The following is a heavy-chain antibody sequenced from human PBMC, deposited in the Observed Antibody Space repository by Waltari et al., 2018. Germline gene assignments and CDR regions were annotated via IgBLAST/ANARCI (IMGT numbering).Heavy chain of an antibody. CDR3: ARVLGSSGSPNWFDP. CDR1: GGSISSSSYY. Sequence: QLQLQESGPGLVKPSETLSLTCPVPGGSISSSSYYWGWIRQPPGKGLEWIGSIYYSGSTYYNPSLKSRVTISVDTSKNQFSLKLSSVTAADTAVYYCARVLGSSGSPNWFDPWGQGTLVTVSS. V-gene: IGHV4-39*07. CDR2: IYYSGST. J-gene: IGHJ5*02. D-gene: IGHD6-19*01.